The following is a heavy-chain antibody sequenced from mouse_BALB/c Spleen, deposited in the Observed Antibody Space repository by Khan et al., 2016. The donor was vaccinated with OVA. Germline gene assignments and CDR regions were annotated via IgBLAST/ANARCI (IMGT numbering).Heavy chain of an antibody. CDR1: GYTFTNYG. CDR2: INTYTGEP. V-gene: IGHV9-3-1*01. Sequence: QIQLVQSGPELKKPGETVKISCKASGYTFTNYGMNWVKQAPGKGLKWMGWINTYTGEPPYADDFKGRFAFSLETSASTASFPINNLKNEDTATYFCARPPYFSYVMVFWGQGTSITVSS. CDR3: ARPPYFSYVMVF. J-gene: IGHJ4*01. D-gene: IGHD2-10*01.